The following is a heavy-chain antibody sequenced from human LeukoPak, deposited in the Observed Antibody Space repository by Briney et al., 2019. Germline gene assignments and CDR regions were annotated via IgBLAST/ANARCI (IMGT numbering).Heavy chain of an antibody. Sequence: GGSLRLSCAASGFTFSSYAMNWVRQAPGKGLEWVSGITGSGGSTYYADSVKGRFTISRDNSKNTLYLQMNSLRAEDTAIYYCARDERLLSFLKWGQGTLVTVSS. J-gene: IGHJ4*02. CDR2: ITGSGGST. CDR1: GFTFSSYA. D-gene: IGHD3-3*01. CDR3: ARDERLLSFLK. V-gene: IGHV3-23*01.